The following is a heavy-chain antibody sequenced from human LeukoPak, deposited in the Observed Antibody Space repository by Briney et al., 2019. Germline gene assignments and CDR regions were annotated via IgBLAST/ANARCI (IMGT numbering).Heavy chain of an antibody. J-gene: IGHJ6*02. CDR2: INPNSGGT. Sequence: ASVEVSCKASGYTFTGYYMHWVRQAPGQGLEWMGWINPNSGGTNYAQKFQGRVTMTRDTSISTAYMELSRLRSDDAAVYYCARVVGYYYGMDVWGQGTTVTVSS. CDR3: ARVVGYYYGMDV. CDR1: GYTFTGYY. D-gene: IGHD1-26*01. V-gene: IGHV1-2*02.